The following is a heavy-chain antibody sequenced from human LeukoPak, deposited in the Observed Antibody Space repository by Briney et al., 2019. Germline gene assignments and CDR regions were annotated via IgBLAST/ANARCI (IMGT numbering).Heavy chain of an antibody. J-gene: IGHJ1*01. CDR3: ATRFDYYGSGSYPEYFQH. D-gene: IGHD3-10*01. Sequence: PGGSLRLSCSASGFTFTDYYMSWIRQAPGKGLEWVSYISPSGTVIYYGDSVKGRFTISRDNAKNSLYLQMNSLRAEDTAVYYCATRFDYYGSGSYPEYFQHWGQGTLVTVSS. CDR1: GFTFTDYY. V-gene: IGHV3-11*01. CDR2: ISPSGTVI.